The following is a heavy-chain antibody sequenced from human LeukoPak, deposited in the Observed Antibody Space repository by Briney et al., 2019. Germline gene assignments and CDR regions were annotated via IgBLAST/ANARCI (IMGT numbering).Heavy chain of an antibody. CDR2: INPNSGGT. D-gene: IGHD1-14*01. Sequence: ASVKVTCKASGYTFTGYYMHWVRQAPGQGLEWMGWINPNSGGTNYAQKFQGRVTMTRDTSISTAYMELSRLRSDDTAVYYCASQPLEGDYFDYWGQGTLVTVSS. V-gene: IGHV1-2*02. J-gene: IGHJ4*02. CDR3: ASQPLEGDYFDY. CDR1: GYTFTGYY.